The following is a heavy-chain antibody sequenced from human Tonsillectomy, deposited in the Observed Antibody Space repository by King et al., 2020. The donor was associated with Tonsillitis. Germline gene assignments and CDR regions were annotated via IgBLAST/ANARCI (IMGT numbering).Heavy chain of an antibody. CDR1: GFTFSTYS. J-gene: IGHJ4*02. D-gene: IGHD3-22*01. V-gene: IGHV3-21*01. Sequence: QLVESGGGLVKPGGSLRLSCAASGFTFSTYSFNWFRQAPGKGLEWVSSISDGSRYIFYADSVKGRFTISRDNAKNSLYLQMNSLRAEYTAVYYCVRVAYYYDNSGYPFDDWGQGTLVTVSS. CDR2: ISDGSRYI. CDR3: VRVAYYYDNSGYPFDD.